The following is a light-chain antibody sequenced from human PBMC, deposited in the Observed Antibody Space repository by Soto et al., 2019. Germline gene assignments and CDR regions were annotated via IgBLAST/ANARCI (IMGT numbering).Light chain of an antibody. V-gene: IGLV2-23*02. Sequence: QSALTQPASVSGSPGQSITISCTGTSSDVGTYNLVSWYQQSPGKAPKVMIYEVSKRPSGVSNRFSGSKSGNTASLTISGLQAEDEADYYCCSYAGSSTWVFGGGTKVTVL. J-gene: IGLJ3*02. CDR1: SSDVGTYNL. CDR2: EVS. CDR3: CSYAGSSTWV.